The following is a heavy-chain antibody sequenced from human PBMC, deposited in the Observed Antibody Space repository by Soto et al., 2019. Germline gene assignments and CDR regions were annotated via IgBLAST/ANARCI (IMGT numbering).Heavy chain of an antibody. CDR2: IYPSGNT. J-gene: IGHJ6*02. CDR3: AGDEGYYYSGVDV. V-gene: IGHV4-4*07. CDR1: GFSISSGFY. Sequence: SETLSLTCVVSGFSISSGFYWSWIRQTAGKGLEWIGRIYPSGNTNYNPSLKSRVTMSIDTSKNQLSLKLRSVTAADTAVYFCAGDEGYYYSGVDVWGQGTAVTVSS.